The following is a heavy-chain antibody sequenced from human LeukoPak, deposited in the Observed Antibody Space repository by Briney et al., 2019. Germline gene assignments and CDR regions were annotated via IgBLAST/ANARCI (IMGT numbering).Heavy chain of an antibody. V-gene: IGHV1-2*02. D-gene: IGHD6-13*01. Sequence: ASVKVSCKASGYTFTGYYMHWVRQAPGQGLEWMGWMNPNSGGTNYAQKFQGRVTMTRDTSISTAYMELSRLRSDDTAVYYCASAPYSSSWYAASYYYYGMDVWGQGTTVTVSS. CDR3: ASAPYSSSWYAASYYYYGMDV. J-gene: IGHJ6*02. CDR2: MNPNSGGT. CDR1: GYTFTGYY.